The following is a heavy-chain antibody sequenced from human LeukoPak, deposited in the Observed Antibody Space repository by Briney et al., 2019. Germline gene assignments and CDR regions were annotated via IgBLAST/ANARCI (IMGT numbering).Heavy chain of an antibody. V-gene: IGHV1-2*02. CDR1: GYTFTGYY. J-gene: IGHJ5*02. CDR2: INPNSGGT. Sequence: ASVKVSCKASGYTFTGYYMHWVRQAPGQGLEWMGWINPNSGGTNYAQKFQGRVTMTRVTSISTAYMELSRLRSDDTAVYYCARESRYNWNDNWFDPWGQGTLVTVSS. CDR3: ARESRYNWNDNWFDP. D-gene: IGHD1-1*01.